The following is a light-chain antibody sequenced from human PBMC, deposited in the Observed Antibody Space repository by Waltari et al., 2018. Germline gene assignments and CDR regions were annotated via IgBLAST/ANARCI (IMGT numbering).Light chain of an antibody. J-gene: IGLJ2*01. CDR3: SSYAGSNNLL. CDR2: EVN. Sequence: QSALTPPPSASGSPGQSVTIYCTGTSSDGGSYNYVSWYQQHPGKAPKVMIYEVNKRPSGVPYRFSGSKSGNTASLTVSGLQAEDEADYYCSSYAGSNNLLFGGGTKLTVL. CDR1: SSDGGSYNY. V-gene: IGLV2-8*01.